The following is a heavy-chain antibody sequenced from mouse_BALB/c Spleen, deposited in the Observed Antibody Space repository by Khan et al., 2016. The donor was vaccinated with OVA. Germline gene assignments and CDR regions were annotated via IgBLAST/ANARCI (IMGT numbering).Heavy chain of an antibody. D-gene: IGHD2-14*01. V-gene: IGHV3-8*02. CDR2: LNYSGHT. Sequence: EVPLQESGPSLVKPSQTLSLICSVTGDSITRGYWNWNRKFPGNKLEFMGHLNYSGHTYYNPPLQSRISITRHTSKNQYYLTLNSVTTEDTAACCCARSTYKYACLEWGRGALVSVSA. CDR1: GDSITRGY. CDR3: ARSTYKYACLE. J-gene: IGHJ3*02.